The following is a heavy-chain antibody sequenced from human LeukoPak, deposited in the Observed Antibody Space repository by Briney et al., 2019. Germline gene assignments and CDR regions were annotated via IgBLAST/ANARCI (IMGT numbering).Heavy chain of an antibody. CDR1: GYTFTSYY. J-gene: IGHJ6*03. D-gene: IGHD4-17*01. CDR2: INPSGGST. V-gene: IGHV1-46*01. Sequence: ASVKVSCKASGYTFTSYYMHWVRQAPGQGLEWMGIINPSGGSTNYAQKFQGRVTITADKSTSTAYMELSSLRSEDTAVYYCAHGDYALYYYYMDVWGKGTTVTVSS. CDR3: AHGDYALYYYYMDV.